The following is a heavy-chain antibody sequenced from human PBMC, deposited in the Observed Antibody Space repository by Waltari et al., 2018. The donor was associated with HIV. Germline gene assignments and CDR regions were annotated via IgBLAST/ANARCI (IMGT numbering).Heavy chain of an antibody. D-gene: IGHD6-13*01. CDR2: IYWNDDK. V-gene: IGHV2-5*01. CDR1: GFSVATSGVG. CDR3: AHRRAGYSSGWYTRGFDY. Sequence: QITLKESGPTLVKPTQTLTLTCTFSGFSVATSGVGVGWIRQPPGKALEWLALIYWNDDKRYSPSLWSRLTISKDTSKNQVVLTMTNMDPVDTATYYCAHRRAGYSSGWYTRGFDYWGQGTLVTVSS. J-gene: IGHJ4*02.